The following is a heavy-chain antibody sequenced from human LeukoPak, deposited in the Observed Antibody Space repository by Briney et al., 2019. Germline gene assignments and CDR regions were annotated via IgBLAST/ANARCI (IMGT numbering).Heavy chain of an antibody. CDR3: ARDPDDFWSGSRSMDV. CDR1: GYTFTSYG. V-gene: IGHV1-18*01. Sequence: ASVKVSCKASGYTFTSYGISWVRQAPGQGLEWMGWISAYNGNTNYAQKLQGRVTMTTDTSTSTAYMELRSLRSDDTAVYYCARDPDDFWSGSRSMDVWGQGTTVTVSS. CDR2: ISAYNGNT. D-gene: IGHD3-3*01. J-gene: IGHJ6*02.